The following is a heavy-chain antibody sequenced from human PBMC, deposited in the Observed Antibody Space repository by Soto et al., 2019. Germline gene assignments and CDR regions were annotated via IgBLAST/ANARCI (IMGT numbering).Heavy chain of an antibody. J-gene: IGHJ5*02. Sequence: SETLSLTCAVYGGFLSESYWTWIRQPPGKGLEWIGEINHVGGTNYNPSLKSRVTMSVDTSQNQFSLRLISVTAADTAMYFCVRIRYQLPSSVLWLDHWGQGTPATVSS. CDR1: GGFLSESY. V-gene: IGHV4-34*01. CDR2: INHVGGT. D-gene: IGHD3-16*01. CDR3: VRIRYQLPSSVLWLDH.